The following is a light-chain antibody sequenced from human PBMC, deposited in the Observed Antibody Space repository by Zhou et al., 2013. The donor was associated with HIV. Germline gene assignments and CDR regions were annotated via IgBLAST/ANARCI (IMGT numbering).Light chain of an antibody. V-gene: IGKV3-11*01. J-gene: IGKJ1*01. CDR2: DAS. CDR1: QSVSSY. CDR3: QHRRNWPWT. Sequence: EIVLTQSPATLSLSPGERATLSCRASQSVSSYLAWYQQKPGQALRLLIYDASNRATGIPARFSGSGSGTDFTLTISSLEPEDFAVYYCQHRRNWPWTFGQGTKVEIK.